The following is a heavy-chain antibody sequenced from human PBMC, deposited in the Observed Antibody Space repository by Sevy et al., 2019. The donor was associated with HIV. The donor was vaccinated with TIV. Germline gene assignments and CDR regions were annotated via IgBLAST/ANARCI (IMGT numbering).Heavy chain of an antibody. J-gene: IGHJ4*02. V-gene: IGHV4-4*02. CDR2: IYHSGSI. CDR1: GGSINSNNW. Sequence: SETLSLTCAVSGGSINSNNWWSWVRQPPGKGLEWIGEIYHSGSINYNPSLKSRVTISVDKSKKQFSLKVNSVAAADMAVYYCASRLWFGELGGGYFDYWGQGTLVTVSS. CDR3: ASRLWFGELGGGYFDY. D-gene: IGHD3-10*01.